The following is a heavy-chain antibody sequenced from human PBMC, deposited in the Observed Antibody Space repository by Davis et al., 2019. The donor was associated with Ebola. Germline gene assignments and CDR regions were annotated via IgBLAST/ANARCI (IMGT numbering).Heavy chain of an antibody. J-gene: IGHJ4*02. CDR2: IKPDGSFR. Sequence: GESLKISCAASGFSFSTHWMSWVRQAPGKGLEWVANIKPDGSFRDYLGAVRGRFTISRDNAKTSLDLQMNTLRAEDTAVYFCAKHGTPTAIGGQGTLVTVSS. CDR1: GFSFSTHW. D-gene: IGHD2-2*01. CDR3: AKHGTPTAI. V-gene: IGHV3-7*03.